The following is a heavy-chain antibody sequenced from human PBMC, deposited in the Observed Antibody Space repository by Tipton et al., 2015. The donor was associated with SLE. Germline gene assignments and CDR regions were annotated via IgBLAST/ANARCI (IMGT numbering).Heavy chain of an antibody. V-gene: IGHV3-48*03. CDR1: GFTFSSYE. Sequence: SLRLSCAASGFTFSSYEMNWVRQAPGKGLEWVSYISSSGRTIYYADSVKGRFTISRDIAKSSLYLQMNGLRAEDTAVYYCVRSWWSQRLDYDPWGQGALVAVSS. CDR2: ISSSGRTI. CDR3: VRSWWSQRLDYDP. J-gene: IGHJ5*02. D-gene: IGHD2-8*02.